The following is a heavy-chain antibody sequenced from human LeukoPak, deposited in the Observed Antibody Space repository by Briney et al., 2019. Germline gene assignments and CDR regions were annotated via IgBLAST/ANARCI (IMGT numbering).Heavy chain of an antibody. Sequence: SETLSLTCTVSGGSVSSGSYYWSWIRQPPGKGLEWIGYIYYSGSTNYNPSLKSRVTISVDTSKNQFSLKLSSVTAADTAVYYCARDTDAFDIWGQGTIVTVSS. V-gene: IGHV4-61*01. CDR1: GGSVSSGSYY. CDR3: ARDTDAFDI. CDR2: IYYSGST. J-gene: IGHJ3*02.